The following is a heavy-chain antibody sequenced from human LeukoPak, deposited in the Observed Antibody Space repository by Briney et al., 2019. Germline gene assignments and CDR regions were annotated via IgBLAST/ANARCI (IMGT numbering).Heavy chain of an antibody. V-gene: IGHV3-33*01. CDR1: RFAFRTHG. CDR3: ARMSASYLDY. D-gene: IGHD3-3*01. CDR2: IWYDGSKK. Sequence: PGGSLRLSCAASRFAFRTHGMHWVHQAPGKGREWVSVIWYDGSKKYYADSVKGRFTISRDNSKNTLDLQMNSLRVEDTAVYYCARMSASYLDYWGQGTLVSVSS. J-gene: IGHJ4*02.